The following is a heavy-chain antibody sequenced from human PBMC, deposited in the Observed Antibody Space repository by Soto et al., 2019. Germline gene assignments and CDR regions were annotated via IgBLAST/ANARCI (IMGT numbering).Heavy chain of an antibody. CDR1: GYSISSGYY. J-gene: IGHJ4*02. CDR2: IYHTGST. CDR3: ARVPDY. Sequence: PSETLSLTCSVSGYSISSGYYWGWIRQPPGRGLEWIGTIYHTGSTWYNPSLKSRVTISVDTSKNQFSLKINSVTAADTAVYYCARVPDYWGQGTLVTVSS. V-gene: IGHV4-38-2*02.